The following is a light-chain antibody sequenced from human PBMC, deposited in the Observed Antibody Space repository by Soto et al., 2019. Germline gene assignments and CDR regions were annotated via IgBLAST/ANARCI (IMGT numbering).Light chain of an antibody. CDR3: SSYTSSSTLWV. CDR2: EVS. CDR1: SSDDGGYNY. J-gene: IGLJ3*02. V-gene: IGLV2-14*01. Sequence: QSALTQPASVSGSPGQSITISCTGTSSDDGGYNYVSWYQQHPGKAPKLMIYEVSNRPSGVSNRFSGSKFGNTASLTISGLHAEDEADYYCSSYTSSSTLWVFGGGTKLTVL.